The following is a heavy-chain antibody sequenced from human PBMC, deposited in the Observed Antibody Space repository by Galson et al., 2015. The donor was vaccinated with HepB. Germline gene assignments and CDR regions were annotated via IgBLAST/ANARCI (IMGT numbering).Heavy chain of an antibody. V-gene: IGHV3-30*18. CDR2: ISYDGSNK. J-gene: IGHJ3*02. CDR1: GFTFSSYG. D-gene: IGHD2-2*01. Sequence: SLRLSCAASGFTFSSYGMHWVRQAPGKGLEWVAVISYDGSNKYYADSVKGRFTISRDNSKNTLYLQMNSLRAEDTAVYYCAKDREDIVVVPAAMKTHDAFDIWGQGTMVTVSS. CDR3: AKDREDIVVVPAAMKTHDAFDI.